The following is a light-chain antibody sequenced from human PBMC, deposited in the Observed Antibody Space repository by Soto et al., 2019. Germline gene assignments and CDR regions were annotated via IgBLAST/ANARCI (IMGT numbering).Light chain of an antibody. CDR1: SSDIGIYNY. V-gene: IGLV2-14*01. Sequence: QSALTQPASVSGSPGQSITISCTGTSSDIGIYNYVSWYQQHPGTAPKLIIYEVRNRPSGISSRFSGSRSGNTASLTIAGLQPEDEGDYYCSAYTARSTLVFGGGTKLTVL. J-gene: IGLJ3*02. CDR2: EVR. CDR3: SAYTARSTLV.